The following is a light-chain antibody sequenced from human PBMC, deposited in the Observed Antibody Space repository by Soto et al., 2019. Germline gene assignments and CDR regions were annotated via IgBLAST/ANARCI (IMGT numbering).Light chain of an antibody. CDR2: SDD. Sequence: QSALAQPPSASGTPGQRVTVSCSGSSSNIGTYTVNWYQQFPGTAPKLLIYSDDQWPSGVPDRFSGSKSGTSASLAISNLQSEDEADYYCAAWDGNLNGWLLGGGTQLTVL. CDR3: AAWDGNLNGWL. J-gene: IGLJ3*02. V-gene: IGLV1-44*01. CDR1: SSNIGTYT.